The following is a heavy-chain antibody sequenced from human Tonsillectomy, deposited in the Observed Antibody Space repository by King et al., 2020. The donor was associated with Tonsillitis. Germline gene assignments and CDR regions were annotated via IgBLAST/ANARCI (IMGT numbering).Heavy chain of an antibody. Sequence: DVQLVESGGGLVQPGGSLRLSCAASGFTFSSYWMHWVRQAPGKGLVWVSRINSEGSSTSYADSVKGRFTISRDNAKNTLYLQMNSLRAEETAVYYCARESGSGHDSSGYSDAFDIWGQGTMVTVSS. V-gene: IGHV3-74*01. CDR2: INSEGSST. CDR1: GFTFSSYW. CDR3: ARESGSGHDSSGYSDAFDI. D-gene: IGHD3-22*01. J-gene: IGHJ3*02.